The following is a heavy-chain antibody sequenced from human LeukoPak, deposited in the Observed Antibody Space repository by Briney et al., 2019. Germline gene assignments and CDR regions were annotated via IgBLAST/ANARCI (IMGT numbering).Heavy chain of an antibody. Sequence: GGSLRLSCAASGFTFSNAWMSWVRQAPGKGLEWVGRIKSKTDGGTTDYAAPVKGRFTISRDDSRNTLYLQMNSLKTEDTAVYFCSSWRYCSGGSCYDYWGQGTLVTDSS. CDR1: GFTFSNAW. J-gene: IGHJ4*02. V-gene: IGHV3-15*01. D-gene: IGHD2-15*01. CDR3: SSWRYCSGGSCYDY. CDR2: IKSKTDGGTT.